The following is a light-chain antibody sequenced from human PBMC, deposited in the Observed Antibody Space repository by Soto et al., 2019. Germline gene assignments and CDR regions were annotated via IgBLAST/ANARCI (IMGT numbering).Light chain of an antibody. J-gene: IGKJ1*01. V-gene: IGKV1-5*03. CDR3: QYYNSYSEA. CDR1: QTISSW. CDR2: KSS. Sequence: DIQMTQSPSTLSGSVGDRVTITCRASQTISSWLAWYQQKPGKAPKLLIYKSSTLKSGVPSRFSGSGSGTEVTLTISSLQPDDFATYYCQYYNSYSEAFGQGTKVELK.